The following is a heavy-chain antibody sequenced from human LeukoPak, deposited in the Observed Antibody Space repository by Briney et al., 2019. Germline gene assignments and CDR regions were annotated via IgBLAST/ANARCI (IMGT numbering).Heavy chain of an antibody. D-gene: IGHD2-15*01. Sequence: ASVKVSCKASGYTFTHYDINWVRQATGQGPEWMGWTNPKSGNTGYAQKFQGRVTMTRNTSISTAYMELSSLRSDDTAVYYCARDQDIVVVVAALRQREMGGFDPWGQGTLVTVSS. V-gene: IGHV1-8*01. J-gene: IGHJ5*02. CDR3: ARDQDIVVVVAALRQREMGGFDP. CDR2: TNPKSGNT. CDR1: GYTFTHYD.